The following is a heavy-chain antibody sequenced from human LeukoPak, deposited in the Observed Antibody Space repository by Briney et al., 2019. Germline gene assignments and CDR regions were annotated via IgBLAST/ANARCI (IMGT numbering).Heavy chain of an antibody. V-gene: IGHV5-51*01. D-gene: IGHD5-18*01. J-gene: IGHJ4*02. CDR3: ARQHTATSKVDF. CDR2: IYPDDSDT. CDR1: GYSFTTYW. Sequence: GESLKISCQGSGYSFTTYWIAWVRQMPGKGLEWMGIIYPDDSDTRYSPSFQGQVTISADKSISTAYLQWSSLKASDTAKYYCARQHTATSKVDFWGQGTLVTVSS.